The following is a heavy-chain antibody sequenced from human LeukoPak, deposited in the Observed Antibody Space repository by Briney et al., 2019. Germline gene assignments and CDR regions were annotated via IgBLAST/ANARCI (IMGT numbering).Heavy chain of an antibody. Sequence: GASVTVSCKSSGYTFTGYYMHWVRQAPGQGLEWMGGIIPIFGTANYAQKFQGRVTITADESTSTAYMELSSLRSEDTAVYYCAREFYDILTGYYHRFDYWGQGTLVTVSS. D-gene: IGHD3-9*01. CDR2: IIPIFGTA. CDR1: GYTFTGYY. J-gene: IGHJ4*02. V-gene: IGHV1-69*13. CDR3: AREFYDILTGYYHRFDY.